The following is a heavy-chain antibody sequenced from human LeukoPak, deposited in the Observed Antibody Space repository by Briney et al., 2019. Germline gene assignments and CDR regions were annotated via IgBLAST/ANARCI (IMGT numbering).Heavy chain of an antibody. J-gene: IGHJ3*02. CDR3: ARVAAFDI. Sequence: GGSLRLSCAASGFTFDDYAMHWVRQVPGKGLEWVSLISGDGATTFYADSVKGRFTISRDNARNTLYLQMDSLRPEDTAVYYCARVAAFDIWGQGTLVTVSS. V-gene: IGHV3-43*02. CDR2: ISGDGATT. CDR1: GFTFDDYA.